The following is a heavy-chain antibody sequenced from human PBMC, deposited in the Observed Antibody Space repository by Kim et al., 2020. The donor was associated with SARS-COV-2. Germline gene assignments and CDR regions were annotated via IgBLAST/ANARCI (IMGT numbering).Heavy chain of an antibody. CDR2: ISSSSSYT. CDR1: GFTFSDHY. V-gene: IGHV3-11*06. Sequence: GGSLRLSCAASGFTFSDHYMSWIRQAPGKGLEWVSYISSSSSYTYYVDSVKGRFTISRDNAKNSLYLQMNSLRAEDTAVYYCARDVKLKHYYYYGMGVRGQGTTVSVSS. J-gene: IGHJ6*02. CDR3: ARDVKLKHYYYYGMGV.